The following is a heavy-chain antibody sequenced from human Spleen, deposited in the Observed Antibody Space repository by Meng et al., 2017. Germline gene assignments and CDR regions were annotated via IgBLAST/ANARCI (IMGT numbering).Heavy chain of an antibody. D-gene: IGHD1-26*01. V-gene: IGHV3-66*01. J-gene: IGHJ5*01. CDR1: GFTVSHNY. CDR2: IYSGGNT. CDR3: ARDRVGADS. Sequence: GESLKISCAASGFTVSHNYISWVRQAPGKGLEWVSVIYSGGNTYYADSVKGRFTISRDNAKNSVYLQMNSLRVEDTAVYYCARDRVGADSWGQGTLVTVSS.